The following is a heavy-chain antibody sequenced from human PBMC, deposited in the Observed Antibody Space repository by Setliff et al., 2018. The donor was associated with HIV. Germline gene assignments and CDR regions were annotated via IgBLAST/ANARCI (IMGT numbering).Heavy chain of an antibody. CDR1: GYSITSVYY. V-gene: IGHV4-38-2*01. Sequence: SETLSLTCAVSGYSITSVYYWGWIRQPPGKGLEWIGSIYHNGSTYYNPSLKSRVSISVDTSKNQFSLSLNSVTAADTATYYCSRGPPFDRWGRGTLVTVSS. J-gene: IGHJ2*01. CDR2: IYHNGST. CDR3: SRGPPFDR.